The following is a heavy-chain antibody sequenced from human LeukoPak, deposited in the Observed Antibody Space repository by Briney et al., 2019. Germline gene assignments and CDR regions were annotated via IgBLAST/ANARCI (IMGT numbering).Heavy chain of an antibody. Sequence: GGSLRLSCAASGFTFGSYWMSWVRQAPGKGLEWVANIRQDGSEKYYVDSVKGRFTISRDNAENSLYLQMNSLRAEDTAVYYCATGRIGFDHWGQGTLVTVSS. CDR3: ATGRIGFDH. D-gene: IGHD1-26*01. J-gene: IGHJ4*02. CDR2: IRQDGSEK. V-gene: IGHV3-7*01. CDR1: GFTFGSYW.